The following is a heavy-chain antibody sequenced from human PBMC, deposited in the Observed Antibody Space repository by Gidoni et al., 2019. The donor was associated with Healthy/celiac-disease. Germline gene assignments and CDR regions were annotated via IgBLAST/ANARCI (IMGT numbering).Heavy chain of an antibody. CDR2: IIPIFGTA. V-gene: IGHV1-69*01. CDR3: ARDRGYYGSGSDKRYYYYYMDV. D-gene: IGHD3-10*01. Sequence: QVQLVQSGAEVKKPGSSVKVSCKASGGTFSSYALSWVRQAPGQGLEWMGGIIPIFGTANYAQKCQGRVTITADESTSTAYMELSSLRSEDTAVYYCARDRGYYGSGSDKRYYYYYMDVWGKGTTVTVSS. J-gene: IGHJ6*03. CDR1: GGTFSSYA.